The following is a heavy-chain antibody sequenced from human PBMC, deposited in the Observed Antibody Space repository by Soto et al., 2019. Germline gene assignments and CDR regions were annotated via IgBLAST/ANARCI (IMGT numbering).Heavy chain of an antibody. V-gene: IGHV1-69*04. CDR1: VGTFSSYT. Sequence: ASVKVSCKASVGTFSSYTISWVRQAPGQGLEWMGRIIPILGIANYAQKFQGRVTITADKSTSTAYMELSSLRSEDTAVYYCARDLDTAIFDYWGQGTLVTVSS. D-gene: IGHD5-18*01. CDR2: IIPILGIA. CDR3: ARDLDTAIFDY. J-gene: IGHJ4*02.